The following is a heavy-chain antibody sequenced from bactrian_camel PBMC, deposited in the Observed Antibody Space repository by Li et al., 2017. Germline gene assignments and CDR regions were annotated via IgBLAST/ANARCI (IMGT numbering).Heavy chain of an antibody. D-gene: IGHD1*01. V-gene: IGHV3S53*01. CDR1: GYTLPMN. CDR2: IGGDGRT. J-gene: IGHJ4*01. CDR3: VSSSHSYCRLQRWASGTTYTY. Sequence: HVQLVESGGGSVQAGGSLRLSCVASGYTLPMNMGWFRRLPGQEREGVAAIGGDGRTNYADSVKGRFTISRDGAKNIITLQMDNLKPEDTAMYYRVSSSHSYCRLQRWASGTTYTYWGQGTQVTVS.